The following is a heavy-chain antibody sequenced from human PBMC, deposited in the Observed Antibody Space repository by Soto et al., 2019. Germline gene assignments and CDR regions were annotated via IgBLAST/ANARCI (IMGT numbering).Heavy chain of an antibody. J-gene: IGHJ4*02. CDR2: VNAYNGNT. CDR1: GYSFSSFG. Sequence: ASVRVSCKASGYSFSSFGVNWVRQAPGQGLEWMGWVNAYNGNTNYAQKFQGRVTLTADTSTSTAYMEVRSLRSGDTAVYYCATGAAGIAAPVIWGLGTLVNVPA. CDR3: ATGAAGIAAPVI. D-gene: IGHD6-13*01. V-gene: IGHV1-18*01.